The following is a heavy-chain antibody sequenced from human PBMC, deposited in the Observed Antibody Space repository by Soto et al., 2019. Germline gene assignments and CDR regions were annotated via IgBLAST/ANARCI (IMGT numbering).Heavy chain of an antibody. CDR1: GYTFTGYY. Sequence: ASVKVSCKASGYTFTGYYMHWVRQAPGQGLEWMGWINPNSGGTNYAQKFQGRVTMTRDTSISTAYMELSRLRSDDTAVYYRARDLADSSGYYYVTRDYWGQGTLVTVSS. CDR3: ARDLADSSGYYYVTRDY. V-gene: IGHV1-2*02. J-gene: IGHJ4*02. CDR2: INPNSGGT. D-gene: IGHD3-22*01.